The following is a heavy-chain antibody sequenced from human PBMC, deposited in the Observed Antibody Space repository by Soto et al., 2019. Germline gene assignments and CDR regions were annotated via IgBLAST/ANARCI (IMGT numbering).Heavy chain of an antibody. CDR2: ISGNGGT. V-gene: IGHV3-23*01. Sequence: LRLSCAASGFTFRIYAMSWVRQAPGKGLEWVSTISGNGGTSYADFVRGRFTISRDNSKNTLYLQMNSLRAEDTAVYYCAKDAPGSGWLSDYWGQGTRVTVSS. D-gene: IGHD3-22*01. J-gene: IGHJ4*02. CDR3: AKDAPGSGWLSDY. CDR1: GFTFRIYA.